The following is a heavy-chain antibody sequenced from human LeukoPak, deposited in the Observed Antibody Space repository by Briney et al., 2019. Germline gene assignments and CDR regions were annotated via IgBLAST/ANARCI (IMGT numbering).Heavy chain of an antibody. D-gene: IGHD3-10*01. V-gene: IGHV3-48*01. CDR3: ARASDYYYGSGSYY. J-gene: IGHJ4*02. CDR2: ISSSSSTI. CDR1: GFTFSSYS. Sequence: PGGSLRLSCAASGFTFSSYSMNWVRQAPGKGLEWVSYISSSSSTIYYADSVKGRFTISSDNAKNSLYLQMNSLRAEDTAVYYCARASDYYYGSGSYYWGQGTLVTVSS.